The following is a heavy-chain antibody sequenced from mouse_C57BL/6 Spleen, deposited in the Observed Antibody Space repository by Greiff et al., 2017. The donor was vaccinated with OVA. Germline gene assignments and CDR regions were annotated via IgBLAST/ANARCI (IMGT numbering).Heavy chain of an antibody. J-gene: IGHJ3*01. D-gene: IGHD2-5*01. CDR3: ARSGYSNYEAWFAY. Sequence: QVQLQQPGAELVKPGASVKLSCKASGYTFTSYWMHWVKQRPGQGLEWIGMIHPNSGSTNYNEKFKSKATLTVDKSSSTAYMQLSSLTSEDSAVYDGARSGYSNYEAWFAYWGQGTLVTVSA. V-gene: IGHV1-64*01. CDR2: IHPNSGST. CDR1: GYTFTSYW.